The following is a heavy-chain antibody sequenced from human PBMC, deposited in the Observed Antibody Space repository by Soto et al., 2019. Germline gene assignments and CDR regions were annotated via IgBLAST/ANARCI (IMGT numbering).Heavy chain of an antibody. D-gene: IGHD6-13*01. J-gene: IGHJ4*02. Sequence: GASVKVSCKASGGTFSSYTISWVRQAPGQGLEWMGWISAYNGNTNYAQKLQGRVTMTTDTSTSTAYMELRSLRSDDTAVYYCARASSSFLYDYWGQGTLVTVSS. V-gene: IGHV1-18*01. CDR2: ISAYNGNT. CDR3: ARASSSFLYDY. CDR1: GGTFSSYT.